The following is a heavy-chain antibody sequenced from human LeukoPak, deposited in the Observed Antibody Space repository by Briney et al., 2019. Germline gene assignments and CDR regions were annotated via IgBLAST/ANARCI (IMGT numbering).Heavy chain of an antibody. Sequence: SETLSLTCAVYGGSFSGYYWSWIRQPPGKGLEWIGEINHSGSTNYNPSLKSRVTISVDTSKNQFSLKLSSVTVADTAVYYCAREHYSILWSNYYYMDVWGKGTTVTVSS. V-gene: IGHV4-34*01. CDR1: GGSFSGYY. J-gene: IGHJ6*03. CDR3: AREHYSILWSNYYYMDV. D-gene: IGHD4-11*01. CDR2: INHSGST.